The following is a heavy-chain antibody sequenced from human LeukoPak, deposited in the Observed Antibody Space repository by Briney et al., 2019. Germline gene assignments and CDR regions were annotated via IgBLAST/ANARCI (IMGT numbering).Heavy chain of an antibody. CDR1: GFSFSDYY. CDR3: ARDVPHNWFDT. Sequence: GGSLRLSCAASGFSFSDYYMSWIRQAPGKGLEWVSYISSSGSSTIYYADSVKGRFTISRDNAKNTLYLQMNSLRAEDTAVYYCARDVPHNWFDTWGQGTLVTVSS. J-gene: IGHJ5*02. CDR2: ISSSGSSTI. V-gene: IGHV3-11*04.